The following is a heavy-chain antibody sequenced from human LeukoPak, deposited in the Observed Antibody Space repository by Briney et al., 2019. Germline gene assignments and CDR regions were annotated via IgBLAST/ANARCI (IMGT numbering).Heavy chain of an antibody. Sequence: GGSLRLSCAASGFTFSSNWMSWVRQAPGKGLEWVANIRQDGSNKYYMDSVKGRFTISRDNAKNSLSLQMNSLRVEDTAVYYCARDRDCGDGGCYPHFDYWGQGVRVTVSS. CDR3: ARDRDCGDGGCYPHFDY. D-gene: IGHD2-15*01. CDR2: IRQDGSNK. V-gene: IGHV3-7*01. J-gene: IGHJ4*02. CDR1: GFTFSSNW.